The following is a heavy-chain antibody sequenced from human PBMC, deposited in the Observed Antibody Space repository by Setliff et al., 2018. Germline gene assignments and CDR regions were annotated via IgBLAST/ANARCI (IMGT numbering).Heavy chain of an antibody. CDR2: ISSSSSTI. CDR3: ATERSAPWGPFDW. D-gene: IGHD3-16*01. CDR1: GFTFSSYS. Sequence: GGSLRLSCAASGFTFSSYSMNWVRQAPGKGLEWVSYISSSSSTIYYADSVKGRFTISRDNAKSSLYLQMNNLRPEDAGFYYCATERSAPWGPFDWWGQGTLVTVSS. J-gene: IGHJ4*02. V-gene: IGHV3-48*04.